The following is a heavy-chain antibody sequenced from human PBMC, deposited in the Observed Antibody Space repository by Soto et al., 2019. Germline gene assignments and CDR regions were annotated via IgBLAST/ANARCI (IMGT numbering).Heavy chain of an antibody. V-gene: IGHV3-49*03. D-gene: IGHD2-2*01. CDR2: IRSKAYDGTT. CDR3: TRGFLGYCSSTSCYYTAFDI. J-gene: IGHJ3*02. CDR1: GFTFGDYA. Sequence: GGSPRLSCTASGFTFGDYAMSWFRQAPGKGLEWVGFIRSKAYDGTTEYAASVKGRFTISRDDSKSIAYLQMNSLKTEDTAVYYCTRGFLGYCSSTSCYYTAFDIWGQGTMVTVSS.